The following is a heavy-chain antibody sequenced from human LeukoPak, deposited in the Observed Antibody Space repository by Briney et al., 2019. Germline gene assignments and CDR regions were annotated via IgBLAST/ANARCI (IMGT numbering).Heavy chain of an antibody. J-gene: IGHJ3*02. V-gene: IGHV3-30*02. Sequence: PGGSLRLSCAASGFTFSSYGMHWVRQAPGKGLEWVAFIRYDGSNKYYADSVKGRFTISRDNSKNTLYLQMNSLRAEDTAVYYCARVTYSGSYDAFDIWGQGTMVTVSS. CDR2: IRYDGSNK. CDR1: GFTFSSYG. CDR3: ARVTYSGSYDAFDI. D-gene: IGHD1-26*01.